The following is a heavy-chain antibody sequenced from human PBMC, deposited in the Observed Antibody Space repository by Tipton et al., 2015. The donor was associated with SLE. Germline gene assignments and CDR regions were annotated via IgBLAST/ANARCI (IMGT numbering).Heavy chain of an antibody. J-gene: IGHJ4*02. V-gene: IGHV4-39*02. CDR1: GVSITSSSFY. D-gene: IGHD1-26*01. Sequence: TLSLTCSVSGVSITSSSFYWGWIRQPPGKGLEGIGSIYFSGSTYYNPSLRSRVTISIDTSKHNFSLKLSSVTAADTAVYYCAREVGATSGFDYWGQGTLVTVSS. CDR2: IYFSGST. CDR3: AREVGATSGFDY.